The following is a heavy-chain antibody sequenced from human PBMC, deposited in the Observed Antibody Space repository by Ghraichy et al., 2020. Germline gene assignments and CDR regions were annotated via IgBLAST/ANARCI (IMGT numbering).Heavy chain of an antibody. CDR1: GFTFSSYS. J-gene: IGHJ4*02. CDR2: ISSSSSYI. CDR3: ARDPYGGRGGLFDY. D-gene: IGHD4-23*01. Sequence: GGSLRLSCAASGFTFSSYSMNWVRQAPGKGLEWVSSISSSSSYIYYADSVKGRFTISRDNAKNSLYLQMDSLRAEDTAVYYCARDPYGGRGGLFDYWGQGTLVTVSS. V-gene: IGHV3-21*01.